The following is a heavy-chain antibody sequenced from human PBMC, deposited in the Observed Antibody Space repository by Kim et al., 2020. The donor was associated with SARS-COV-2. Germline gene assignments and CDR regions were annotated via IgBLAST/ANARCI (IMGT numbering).Heavy chain of an antibody. CDR2: IYYSGST. D-gene: IGHD3-9*01. CDR1: GGSISSYY. CDR3: ARLDYDILTGYYEDY. V-gene: IGHV4-59*08. J-gene: IGHJ4*02. Sequence: ETLSLTCTVSGGSISSYYWSWIRQPPGKGLEWIGYIYYSGSTNYNPSLKSRVTISVDTSKNQFSLKLSSVTAADTAVYYCARLDYDILTGYYEDYWGQGTLVTVSS.